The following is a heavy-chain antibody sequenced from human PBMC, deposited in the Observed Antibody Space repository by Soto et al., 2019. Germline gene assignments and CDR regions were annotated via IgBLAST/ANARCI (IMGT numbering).Heavy chain of an antibody. Sequence: QVQLVESGGGVVQPGRSLRLSCAASGFTFSSYGMHWVRQAPGKGLEWVAVISYDGSNKYYADSVKGRFTISRDNSNNTLYLQMNSLRAEDTAVYYGMTTVTTEPEAFDIWGQGTMVTVSS. CDR1: GFTFSSYG. D-gene: IGHD4-17*01. V-gene: IGHV3-30*03. CDR3: MTTVTTEPEAFDI. CDR2: ISYDGSNK. J-gene: IGHJ3*02.